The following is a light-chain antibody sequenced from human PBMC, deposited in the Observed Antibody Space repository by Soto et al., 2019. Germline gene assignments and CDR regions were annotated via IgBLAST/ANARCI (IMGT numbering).Light chain of an antibody. CDR3: QQSEDLPLT. J-gene: IGKJ4*01. CDR1: QDIKNY. V-gene: IGKV1-33*01. Sequence: DSQLTQSPSSLPASVGDRVTITCQASQDIKNYLNWYQQKPGKAPKLLIFDASSVETGVPSRFSGSGSGTHFTFTISSLEPEDIATYHCQQSEDLPLTFGGGTRVELK. CDR2: DAS.